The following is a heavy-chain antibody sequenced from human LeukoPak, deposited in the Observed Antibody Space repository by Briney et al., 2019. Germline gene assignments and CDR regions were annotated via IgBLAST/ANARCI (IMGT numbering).Heavy chain of an antibody. CDR1: GIRFTTHW. D-gene: IGHD3-3*01. Sequence: GGSLRLSCAASGIRFTTHWMNWVRQAPGKGLAWVASIRQDGGEKKYVDSVKGRFTISRDLAQNSLFLQMNSLRAEDTAVYYCASAYASYDFWSGYENFDFWGQGTLVTVSS. J-gene: IGHJ4*02. CDR2: IRQDGGEK. V-gene: IGHV3-7*01. CDR3: ASAYASYDFWSGYENFDF.